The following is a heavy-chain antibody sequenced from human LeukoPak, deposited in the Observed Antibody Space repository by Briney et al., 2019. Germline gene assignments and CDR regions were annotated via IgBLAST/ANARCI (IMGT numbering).Heavy chain of an antibody. CDR1: GFTFSSYS. CDR2: ISDSGGST. J-gene: IGHJ4*02. CDR3: AKDRVCSSTSCYGIFDF. D-gene: IGHD2-2*01. V-gene: IGHV3-23*01. Sequence: PGGSLRLSCAASGFTFSSYSMNWVRQAPGRGLEWVSVISDSGGSTKYAESVKGRFTISRDNSKTTLYLQMNSLRAEDTALYFCAKDRVCSSTSCYGIFDFWGQGALVTVSS.